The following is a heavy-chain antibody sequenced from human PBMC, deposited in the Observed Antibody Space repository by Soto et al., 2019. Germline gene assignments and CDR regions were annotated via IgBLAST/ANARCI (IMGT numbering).Heavy chain of an antibody. CDR2: INPNSGGT. J-gene: IGHJ4*02. V-gene: IGHV1-2*02. CDR1: GYTFTGYY. Sequence: QVQLVQSGAEVKKPGASVKVSCKASGYTFTGYYMHWVRQAPGQGLEWMGWINPNSGGTNYAQKFRGRVTMTRDTSISTAYMELSRLRSDDTAVYYCARVGWNYGGNGQEATFDYWGQGTLVTVSS. D-gene: IGHD1-7*01. CDR3: ARVGWNYGGNGQEATFDY.